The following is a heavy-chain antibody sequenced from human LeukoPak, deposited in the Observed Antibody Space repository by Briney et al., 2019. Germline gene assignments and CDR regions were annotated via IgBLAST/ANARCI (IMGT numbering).Heavy chain of an antibody. D-gene: IGHD2-8*01. V-gene: IGHV1-18*01. CDR3: ARSPYCTNGICYLKYYFDY. Sequence: GASVKVSCKASGYTFTSYSNSWVRQAPGQGLEWMGWISAYDGNTNYAQKLQGRVTMTTDTSTSTAYMELRSLRSDDTAVYYCARSPYCTNGICYLKYYFDYWGQGTLVTVSS. CDR2: ISAYDGNT. CDR1: GYTFTSYS. J-gene: IGHJ4*02.